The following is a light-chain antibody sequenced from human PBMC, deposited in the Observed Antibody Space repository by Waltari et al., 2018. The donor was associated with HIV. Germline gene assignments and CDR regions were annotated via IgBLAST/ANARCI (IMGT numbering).Light chain of an antibody. J-gene: IGLJ2*01. Sequence: QSVLTQPPSVSGAPGQRVTLSRTGTRSNIGTHEVHWYQQVPGTAPRLLIYNTNSRPSGVPDRFSGSKSGTSASLAINGLQAEDEADYDCQSSDNTLSGSVFGGGTKLTVL. CDR1: RSNIGTHE. V-gene: IGLV1-40*01. CDR3: QSSDNTLSGSV. CDR2: NTN.